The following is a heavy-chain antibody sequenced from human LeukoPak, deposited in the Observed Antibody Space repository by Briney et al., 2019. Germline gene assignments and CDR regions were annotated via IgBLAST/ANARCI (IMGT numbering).Heavy chain of an antibody. CDR3: SRDSYGYQPEFGFAV. Sequence: GGSLRLSCTAAGFTFGDYSISWFRQAPGKGLQWVGFIAGKTQPGTTEYAASVKGRFSISRDDSKSVAYLEMNSLNTEDTAVYFCSRDSYGYQPEFGFAVWGPGTTVTVSS. D-gene: IGHD5-24*01. CDR2: IAGKTQPGTT. J-gene: IGHJ6*02. V-gene: IGHV3-49*03. CDR1: GFTFGDYS.